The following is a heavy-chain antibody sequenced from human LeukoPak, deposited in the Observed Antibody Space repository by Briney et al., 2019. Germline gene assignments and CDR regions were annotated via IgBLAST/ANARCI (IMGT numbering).Heavy chain of an antibody. Sequence: PSETLSLTCTVSSGSISNYYWSWIRQSPGKGLEWIGYIFYTGSSNYNPSLKSRVTISVDTSKNQFSLKLISVTAADTAVYYCARGYRSTWGVYDYFGMDVRGQGTTVTVSS. J-gene: IGHJ6*02. D-gene: IGHD6-13*01. CDR2: IFYTGSS. V-gene: IGHV4-59*01. CDR1: SGSISNYY. CDR3: ARGYRSTWGVYDYFGMDV.